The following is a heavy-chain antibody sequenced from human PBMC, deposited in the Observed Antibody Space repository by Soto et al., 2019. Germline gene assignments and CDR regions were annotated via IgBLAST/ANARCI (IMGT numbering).Heavy chain of an antibody. D-gene: IGHD3-16*01. V-gene: IGHV4-61*08. CDR2: IYYSGST. J-gene: IGHJ1*01. CDR3: AYDLHYALDI. CDR1: GGSISSGGYY. Sequence: SETLSLNCTVSGGSISSGGYYWSWIRQHPGKGLEWIGYIYYSGSTNYNPSLKSRVTISVDTSKNQFSLKLNSMTAEDTAVYYCAYDLHYALDIWGQGTLVTVSS.